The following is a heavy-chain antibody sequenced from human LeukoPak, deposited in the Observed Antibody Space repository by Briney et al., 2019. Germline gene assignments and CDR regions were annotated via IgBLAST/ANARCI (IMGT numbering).Heavy chain of an antibody. J-gene: IGHJ4*02. V-gene: IGHV4-59*01. Sequence: PSETLSLTCTVSGGSISGYYWSGIRQPPGKGLEWIGYIYYSGSTNYSPSLKSRVTISVDTSKDKFSLKLTSVTAADTAVYYCARCLLGEYYFDYWGQGALVTVSS. CDR3: ARCLLGEYYFDY. CDR1: GGSISGYY. CDR2: IYYSGST. D-gene: IGHD7-27*01.